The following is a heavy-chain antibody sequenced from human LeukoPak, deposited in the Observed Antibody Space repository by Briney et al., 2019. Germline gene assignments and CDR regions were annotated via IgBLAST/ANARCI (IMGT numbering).Heavy chain of an antibody. J-gene: IGHJ4*02. V-gene: IGHV4-4*09. D-gene: IGHD2-2*01. CDR1: GGSINSYY. CDR3: AGVVPTTKWAMDY. CDR2: IYTGEGTKS. Sequence: PSETLSLTCTVSGGSINSYYWNWIRQPPGKGLEWIAYIYTGEGTKSNSNPSLKGRVTISVDTSKNQFSLKLSSVTAADTAVYYCAGVVPTTKWAMDYWGQGTLVTVSS.